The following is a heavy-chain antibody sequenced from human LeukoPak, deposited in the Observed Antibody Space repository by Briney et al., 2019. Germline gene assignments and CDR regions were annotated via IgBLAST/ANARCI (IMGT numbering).Heavy chain of an antibody. Sequence: GGSLRLSCAASGFTFSSYSMNWVRQAPGKGLEWVSSISSSSSYIYYADSVKGRFTISRDNAKNSLYLQMNSLRAEDTAVYYCARDPSGYCSGGSCCLGAFDIWGQGTMVTVSS. D-gene: IGHD2-15*01. CDR2: ISSSSSYI. J-gene: IGHJ3*02. CDR1: GFTFSSYS. CDR3: ARDPSGYCSGGSCCLGAFDI. V-gene: IGHV3-21*01.